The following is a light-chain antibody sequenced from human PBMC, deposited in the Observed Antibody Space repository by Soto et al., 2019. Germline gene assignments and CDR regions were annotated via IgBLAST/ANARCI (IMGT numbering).Light chain of an antibody. CDR2: DVS. Sequence: QSVLSPPPSVSGSPGQSVTISCPGTSSDVGGYNYVSWYQQHPGKAPKLMIYDVSKRPSGVPDRFSGSKSGNTASLTISGLQAEDEADYYCCSYAGSYYVFGTGTKVTVL. J-gene: IGLJ1*01. CDR1: SSDVGGYNY. V-gene: IGLV2-11*01. CDR3: CSYAGSYYV.